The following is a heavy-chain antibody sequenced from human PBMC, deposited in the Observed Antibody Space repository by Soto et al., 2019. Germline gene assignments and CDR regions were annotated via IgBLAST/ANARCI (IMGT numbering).Heavy chain of an antibody. Sequence: EVQLLESGGGLVQPGGSLRLSCAASGFTFSSYAMSWVRQAPGKGLEWVSAISGSGGSTYYADSVKGRFTISRDNSKNTLYLQMNSLRAEDTAVYYCAKVGGVVPAAIPDRWRGYYDFWSGPIFPPIYGMDVWGQGTTVTVSS. CDR2: ISGSGGST. V-gene: IGHV3-23*01. CDR1: GFTFSSYA. CDR3: AKVGGVVPAAIPDRWRGYYDFWSGPIFPPIYGMDV. J-gene: IGHJ6*02. D-gene: IGHD3-3*01.